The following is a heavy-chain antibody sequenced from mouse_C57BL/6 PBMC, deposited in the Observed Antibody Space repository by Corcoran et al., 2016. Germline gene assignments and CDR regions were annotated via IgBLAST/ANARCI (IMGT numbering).Heavy chain of an antibody. J-gene: IGHJ1*03. V-gene: IGHV9-3*01. Sequence: QIQLVQSGPELKKPGETVKISCKASGYTFTTYGMSWVKQAPGKGLKGMGWINTYSGVPTYADDFKGRFAFSLETSASTAYLQINNLKNEDTATYFCARRSGYGSSYWYFDVWAQGPRSPSPQ. CDR2: INTYSGVP. CDR3: ARRSGYGSSYWYFDV. CDR1: GYTFTTYG. D-gene: IGHD1-1*01.